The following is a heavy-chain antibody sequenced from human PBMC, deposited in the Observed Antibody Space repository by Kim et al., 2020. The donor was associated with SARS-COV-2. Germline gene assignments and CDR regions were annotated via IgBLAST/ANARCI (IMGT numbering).Heavy chain of an antibody. CDR3: ARDPGGFLEWLLGWFDP. J-gene: IGHJ5*02. CDR2: INPNSGGT. V-gene: IGHV1-2*02. CDR1: GYTFTGYY. Sequence: ASVKVSCKASGYTFTGYYMHWVRQAPGQGLEWMGWINPNSGGTNYAQKFQGRVTMTRDTSISTAYMELSRLRSDDTAVYYCARDPGGFLEWLLGWFDPWGQGTLVTVSS. D-gene: IGHD3-3*01.